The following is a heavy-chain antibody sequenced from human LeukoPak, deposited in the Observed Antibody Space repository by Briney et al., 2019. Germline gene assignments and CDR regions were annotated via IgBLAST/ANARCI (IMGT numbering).Heavy chain of an antibody. CDR1: GGSISSSSYY. V-gene: IGHV4-39*07. J-gene: IGHJ4*02. Sequence: SETLSLTCTVSGGSISSSSYYWGWIRQPPGKGLEWIGSIYYSGSTYYNPSLKSRVTISVDTSKNQFSLKLSSVTAADTAVYYCARINYYDSSGNFDYWGQGTLVTVSS. CDR2: IYYSGST. CDR3: ARINYYDSSGNFDY. D-gene: IGHD3-22*01.